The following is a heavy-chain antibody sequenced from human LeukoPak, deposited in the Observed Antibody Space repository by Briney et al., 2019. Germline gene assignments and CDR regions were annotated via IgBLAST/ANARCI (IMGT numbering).Heavy chain of an antibody. Sequence: SETLSLTCTLSGGSISSGSYYWSWIRQPAGKGLEWIGRIYTSGSTNYNPSLKSRLTISVDPSKNQFSMKLRTVSAADSALFYCARGAATYYDFWSGYYRDYYYYYMDVWRKGTTVTVSS. CDR1: GGSISSGSYY. CDR3: ARGAATYYDFWSGYYRDYYYYYMDV. D-gene: IGHD3-3*01. V-gene: IGHV4-61*02. CDR2: IYTSGST. J-gene: IGHJ6*03.